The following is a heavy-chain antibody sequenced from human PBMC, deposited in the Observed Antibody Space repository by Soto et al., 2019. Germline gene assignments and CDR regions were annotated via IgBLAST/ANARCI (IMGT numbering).Heavy chain of an antibody. CDR2: IWYDGSNE. CDR1: GFTFSAYG. J-gene: IGHJ4*02. V-gene: IGHV3-33*01. CDR3: GRGDSSLIDY. D-gene: IGHD6-13*01. Sequence: QVQLVASGGGVVQPGRSLRLSCATSGFTFSAYGFNWVRQTPGKGLEWVAIIWYDGSNEDYGDSVKGRFTISRDTSKNTVYLQMNNLRVEDTGVYFCGRGDSSLIDYWGQGTLVTVSS.